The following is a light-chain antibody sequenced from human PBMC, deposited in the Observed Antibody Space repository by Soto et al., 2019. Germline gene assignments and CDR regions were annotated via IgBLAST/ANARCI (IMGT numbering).Light chain of an antibody. CDR3: QSYDSSLSGSV. CDR2: KSN. CDR1: SSNFASNS. V-gene: IGLV1-47*01. Sequence: QSVLTQPPSASGTPGQRVTISCSGSSSNFASNSVYWYQQVPGTAPKLLIYKSNQRPSGVPDRFSGSKSGTSASLAITGLQAEDEADYYCQSYDSSLSGSVFGGGTKLTVL. J-gene: IGLJ2*01.